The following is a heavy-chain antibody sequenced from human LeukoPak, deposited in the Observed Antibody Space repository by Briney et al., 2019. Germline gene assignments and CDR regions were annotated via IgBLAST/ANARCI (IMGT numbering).Heavy chain of an antibody. D-gene: IGHD6-19*01. CDR2: ISGGGTST. CDR3: AKTFIAVANPIDY. J-gene: IGHJ4*02. CDR1: GFTFSSYA. V-gene: IGHV3-23*01. Sequence: PGGSLRLSCAASGFTFSSYAMSWVRQAPGKGLEWVAVISGGGTSTYYADSVTGRFTITKDNSRNPLYLQINSLSAEDTAVYYCAKTFIAVANPIDYWGQGTLVTVSS.